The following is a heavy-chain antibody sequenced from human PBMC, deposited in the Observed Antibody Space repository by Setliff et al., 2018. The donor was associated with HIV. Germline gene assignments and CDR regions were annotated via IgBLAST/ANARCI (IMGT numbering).Heavy chain of an antibody. CDR1: GFTFSSYS. CDR3: ARSAPYQYMDV. J-gene: IGHJ6*03. Sequence: PGGSLRLSCAASGFTFSSYSMNWVRQAPGKGLEWVSRISTDGSTTTYADSVKGRITISRDNAKNTLYLQMNSLRLEDTAVYYCARSAPYQYMDVWGKGTTVTVSS. CDR2: ISTDGSTT. V-gene: IGHV3-74*01.